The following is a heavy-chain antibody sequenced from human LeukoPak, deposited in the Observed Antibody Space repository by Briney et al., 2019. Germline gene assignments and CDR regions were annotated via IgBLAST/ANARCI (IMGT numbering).Heavy chain of an antibody. CDR2: IYYSGST. Sequence: SETLSLTCTVSGGSISSYYWSWIRQPPGKGLEWIGYIYYSGSTNYNPSLKSRVTISVDTSKNPFSLKLSSVTAADTAVYYCARAYSSSWYSRYYYYMDVWGKGTTVTISS. D-gene: IGHD6-13*01. CDR3: ARAYSSSWYSRYYYYMDV. CDR1: GGSISSYY. J-gene: IGHJ6*03. V-gene: IGHV4-59*01.